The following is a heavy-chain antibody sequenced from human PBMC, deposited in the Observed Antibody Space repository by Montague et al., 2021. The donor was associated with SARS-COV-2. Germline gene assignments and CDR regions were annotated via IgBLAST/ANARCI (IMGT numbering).Heavy chain of an antibody. Sequence: CAISGDSVSSNSAAWNWNRQSPSRGLEWLGRTYYRSKWYNDYAVSVKSRITINPDTSKNQFSLQLNSVTPEDTAVYYCARGDEEQWLVHYYYYGMDVWGQGTTVIVSS. CDR2: TYYRSKWYN. CDR1: GDSVSSNSAA. D-gene: IGHD6-19*01. CDR3: ARGDEEQWLVHYYYYGMDV. J-gene: IGHJ6*02. V-gene: IGHV6-1*01.